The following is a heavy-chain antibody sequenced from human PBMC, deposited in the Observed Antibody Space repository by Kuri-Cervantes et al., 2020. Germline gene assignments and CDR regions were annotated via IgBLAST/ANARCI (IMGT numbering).Heavy chain of an antibody. Sequence: ASVKVSCKASGYTFTSYGISWVRQAPGQGLEWMGWISAYNGNTNYAQKPQGRVTMTTDTSTSTAYMELRSLRSDDTAVYYCARVQSRLWFRRGYFDYWGQGALVTVSS. CDR3: ARVQSRLWFRRGYFDY. D-gene: IGHD3-10*01. CDR2: ISAYNGNT. V-gene: IGHV1-18*01. CDR1: GYTFTSYG. J-gene: IGHJ4*02.